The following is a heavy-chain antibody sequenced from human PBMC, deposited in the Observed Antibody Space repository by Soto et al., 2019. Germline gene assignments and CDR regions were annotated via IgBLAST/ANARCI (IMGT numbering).Heavy chain of an antibody. Sequence: EVQLLESGGGLVQPGGSLTLSCAASGSTFSSYGMTWVRQAPGKGLEWVSFSSATGSGRYYADSVKGRFTISRDNSKNTLYLQMSSLRADDTAVYYCAKDRRAGGNYGFYADFWGQGALVIVSS. CDR1: GSTFSSYG. CDR2: SSATGSGR. D-gene: IGHD1-7*01. J-gene: IGHJ4*02. CDR3: AKDRRAGGNYGFYADF. V-gene: IGHV3-23*01.